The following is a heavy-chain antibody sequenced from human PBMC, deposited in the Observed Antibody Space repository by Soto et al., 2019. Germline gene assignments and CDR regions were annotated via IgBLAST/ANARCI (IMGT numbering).Heavy chain of an antibody. CDR3: VRSIPYFHS. V-gene: IGHV4-34*01. CDR2: INHSGST. D-gene: IGHD2-21*01. J-gene: IGHJ4*02. Sequence: SETLSLTCAVYGGSFSGYYWSWIRQPPGKGLEWIGEINHSGSTNYNPSLKSRVTISVDTSKNQFSLQLNSVTPDDTAVYYCVRSIPYFHSWGQGTLVTVSS. CDR1: GGSFSGYY.